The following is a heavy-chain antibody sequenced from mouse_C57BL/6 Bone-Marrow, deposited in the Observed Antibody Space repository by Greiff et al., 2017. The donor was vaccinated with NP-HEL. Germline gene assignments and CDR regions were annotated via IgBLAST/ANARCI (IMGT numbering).Heavy chain of an antibody. CDR2: IDPSDSYT. Sequence: QVQLQQPGAELVMPGASVKLSCKASGYTFTSYWMHWVKQRPGQGLEWIGEIDPSDSYTNYNHKFKGKSTLTVDKSSSTAYMQLSSLTSEASAVYYCACDYECYYAMDYWGQGTSVTVSS. V-gene: IGHV1-69*01. D-gene: IGHD2-4*01. J-gene: IGHJ4*01. CDR3: ACDYECYYAMDY. CDR1: GYTFTSYW.